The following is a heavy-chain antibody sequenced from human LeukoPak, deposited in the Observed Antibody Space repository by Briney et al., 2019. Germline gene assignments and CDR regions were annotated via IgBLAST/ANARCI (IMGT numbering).Heavy chain of an antibody. D-gene: IGHD4-17*01. J-gene: IGHJ4*02. Sequence: GGSLRVSCAAYGFSFSRYAMSWVRQAPGKGLEWVSSLSASGGNTYYADSVKGRFTISRDNSKDTLDLQMNSLRAEDTAIYYCAKDRGSYGDFAVFDFWGQGTLVTVSS. CDR3: AKDRGSYGDFAVFDF. V-gene: IGHV3-23*01. CDR2: LSASGGNT. CDR1: GFSFSRYA.